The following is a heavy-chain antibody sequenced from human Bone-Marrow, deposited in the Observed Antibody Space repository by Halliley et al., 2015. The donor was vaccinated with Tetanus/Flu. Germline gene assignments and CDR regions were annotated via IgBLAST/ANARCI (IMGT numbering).Heavy chain of an antibody. CDR3: ARWPSGDRFDP. D-gene: IGHD3-10*01. J-gene: IGHJ5*02. CDR1: GGSIRPYY. Sequence: TLSLTCTVSGGSIRPYYWGWIRQTPGKGLEWIGYIHYSGSTNYNPSLKSRVTISVDTPKNQFSLRVTSMNAADTAVYYCARWPSGDRFDPWGQGTLVPVSS. V-gene: IGHV4-59*13. CDR2: IHYSGST.